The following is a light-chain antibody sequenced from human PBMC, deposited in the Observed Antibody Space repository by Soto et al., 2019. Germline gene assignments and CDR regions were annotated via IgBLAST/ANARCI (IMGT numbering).Light chain of an antibody. V-gene: IGKV3-11*01. CDR3: QQRSNWPPGST. J-gene: IGKJ3*01. CDR2: DAS. Sequence: EIVLTQSPATLSLSPGERATLSCRASESVSSYLAWYQQKPGQAPRLLIYDASNRATGIPARFSGSGSGTDFTRIISSLEPEDFAVYYCQQRSNWPPGSTFGPGTKVDIK. CDR1: ESVSSY.